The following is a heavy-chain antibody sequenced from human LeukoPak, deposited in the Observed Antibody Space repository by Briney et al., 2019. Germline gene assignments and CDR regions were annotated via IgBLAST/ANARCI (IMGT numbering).Heavy chain of an antibody. D-gene: IGHD3-10*01. V-gene: IGHV4-39*07. CDR1: GGSISSSSYY. Sequence: SETLSLTCTVSGGSISSSSYYWGWIRQLPGKGLEWIGSIYYSGSTYYNPSLKSRVTISVDTSKNQFSLKLSSVTAADTAVYYCASAGVIIASGWFDPWGQGTLVTVSS. J-gene: IGHJ5*02. CDR2: IYYSGST. CDR3: ASAGVIIASGWFDP.